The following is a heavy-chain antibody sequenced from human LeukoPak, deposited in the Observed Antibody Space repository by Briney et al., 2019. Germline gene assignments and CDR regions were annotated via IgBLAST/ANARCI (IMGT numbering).Heavy chain of an antibody. CDR3: ARDRLGGAVASWIPDY. Sequence: SETLFLTCSVSGGSINNYYWSWIRQPPGKRLEWIGSVYHSGSTDYNPSLRSRVTISVDMSKNHFSLKVTSVTAADTAIYYCARDRLGGAVASWIPDYWGQGILVTVSS. CDR2: VYHSGST. D-gene: IGHD3-16*01. V-gene: IGHV4-59*01. CDR1: GGSINNYY. J-gene: IGHJ4*02.